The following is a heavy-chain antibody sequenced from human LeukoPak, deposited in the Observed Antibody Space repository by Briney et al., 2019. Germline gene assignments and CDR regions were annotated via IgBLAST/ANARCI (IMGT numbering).Heavy chain of an antibody. V-gene: IGHV3-48*02. CDR2: ISSTSGTI. CDR3: ARDLWGTSGYRFDY. CDR1: GFTFSSYG. Sequence: GGSLRLSCAASGFTFSSYGMNWVRQAPGHGREWVSYISSTSGTIYYADCVKGRFTISRDNAKTSLYLQMDSLRDEDTAVYYCARDLWGTSGYRFDYWGQGTLVTVSS. D-gene: IGHD3-22*01. J-gene: IGHJ4*02.